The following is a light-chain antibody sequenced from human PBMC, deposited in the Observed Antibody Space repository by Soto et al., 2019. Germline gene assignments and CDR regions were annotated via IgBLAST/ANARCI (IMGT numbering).Light chain of an antibody. J-gene: IGKJ5*01. CDR3: QQYNNWPF. V-gene: IGKV3-15*01. CDR2: GAS. Sequence: EIVMTQSPATLSVSPGERATLSCRASQSVSSNLAWYQQKPGQAPRLLIYGASTRATGIPARFSGSGSGTEFSLTISSLQSEDFAVYYCQQYNNWPFFGQGTRREIK. CDR1: QSVSSN.